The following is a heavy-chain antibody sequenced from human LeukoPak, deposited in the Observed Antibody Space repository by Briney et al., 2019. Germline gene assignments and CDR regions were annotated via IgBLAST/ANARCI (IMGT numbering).Heavy chain of an antibody. V-gene: IGHV3-30-3*01. J-gene: IGHJ4*02. CDR1: GFTFSSYA. Sequence: GGSLRLSCAASGFTFSSYAMHWVRQDPGKRLEWVAVITYDGINKYYADSVKGRFTISRDNSKNTLYLQMISLRAEDTALYYCARSYYGGYQIDYWGQGTLVTVSS. CDR3: ARSYYGGYQIDY. D-gene: IGHD5-12*01. CDR2: ITYDGINK.